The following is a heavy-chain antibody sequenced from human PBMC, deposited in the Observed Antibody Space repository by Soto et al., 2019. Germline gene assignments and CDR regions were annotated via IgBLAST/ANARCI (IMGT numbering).Heavy chain of an antibody. CDR1: GFIVSSSH. CDR2: LYNHGKT. V-gene: IGHV3-53*01. D-gene: IGHD1-1*01. Sequence: EVQLVESGGGLTQPGGSLRLSCVVSGFIVSSSHMIWVRQAPGKGLEGVSILYNHGKTNYVDSVKGRFTITRDNSKNTVDLQMNSLRVEDTALYYCSRLTEAERHWGQGALVTVSS. CDR3: SRLTEAERH. J-gene: IGHJ4*02.